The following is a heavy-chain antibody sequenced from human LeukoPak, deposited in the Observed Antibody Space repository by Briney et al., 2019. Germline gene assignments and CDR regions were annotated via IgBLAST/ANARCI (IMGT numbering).Heavy chain of an antibody. Sequence: GASVKVSCKASGYTFTSYGISWVRQAPGQGLEWMGWISAYNGNTNYAQKLQGRVTMTTDTSTSTAYMELRSLRSDDTAVYYCARAVLLRYFDWLTQMDYWGQGTLVTVSS. D-gene: IGHD3-9*01. J-gene: IGHJ4*02. CDR3: ARAVLLRYFDWLTQMDY. CDR2: ISAYNGNT. V-gene: IGHV1-18*01. CDR1: GYTFTSYG.